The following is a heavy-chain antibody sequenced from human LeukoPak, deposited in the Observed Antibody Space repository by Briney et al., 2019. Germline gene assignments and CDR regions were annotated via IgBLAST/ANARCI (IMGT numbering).Heavy chain of an antibody. Sequence: GGSLRLSCAGSGFTLSSYAMSWVRQAPGKGLKWVSTISGSGGAGTYYADSVKGRFTVSRDNSRNTLYLPMNSLRAEDTAVYYCVKDRGGSPFYGMDVWGQGTTVTVSS. CDR2: ISGSGGAGT. D-gene: IGHD1-26*01. CDR3: VKDRGGSPFYGMDV. V-gene: IGHV3-23*01. CDR1: GFTLSSYA. J-gene: IGHJ6*02.